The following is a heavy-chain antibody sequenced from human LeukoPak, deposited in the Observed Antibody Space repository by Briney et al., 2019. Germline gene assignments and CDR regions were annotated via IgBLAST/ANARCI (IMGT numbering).Heavy chain of an antibody. Sequence: PGGSLRLSCAASGFTFSSYAMPWVRQAPGKGLGWVAVISYDGSNKYYADSVKGRFTISRDNSKNTLYLQMNSLRAEDTAVYYCARSYDSSGYLDYWGQGTLVTVSS. CDR1: GFTFSSYA. CDR2: ISYDGSNK. CDR3: ARSYDSSGYLDY. D-gene: IGHD3-22*01. J-gene: IGHJ4*02. V-gene: IGHV3-30-3*01.